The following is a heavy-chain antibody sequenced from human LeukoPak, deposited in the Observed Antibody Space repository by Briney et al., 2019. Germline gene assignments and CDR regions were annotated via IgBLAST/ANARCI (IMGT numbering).Heavy chain of an antibody. CDR1: GYTFTGYY. J-gene: IGHJ5*02. D-gene: IGHD3-22*01. CDR2: INPNSGGT. CDR3: VREGGHRDSSGYYNWFDP. Sequence: ASVKVSCKASGYTFTGYYMHWVRQAPGQGLEGMGWINPNSGGTNYAQKFQGRVTMTRDTSISTAYMELSRLRCDDTAVYYCVREGGHRDSSGYYNWFDPWGQGTLVTVSS. V-gene: IGHV1-2*02.